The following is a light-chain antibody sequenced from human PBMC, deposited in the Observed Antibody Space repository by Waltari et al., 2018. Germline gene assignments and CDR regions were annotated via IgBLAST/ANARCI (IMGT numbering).Light chain of an antibody. CDR3: QSFDTNLSVI. CDR1: GSNIGAGYD. J-gene: IGLJ2*01. V-gene: IGLV1-40*01. Sequence: QSVLTQPPSVSGAPEQGVTISCTGGGSNIGAGYDVHWYQQFPGTAPKLLIFTTTTRPSGVPDRFSGSRSGASASLAITGLQAEDEGYYYCQSFDTNLSVIFGGGTKLTVL. CDR2: TTT.